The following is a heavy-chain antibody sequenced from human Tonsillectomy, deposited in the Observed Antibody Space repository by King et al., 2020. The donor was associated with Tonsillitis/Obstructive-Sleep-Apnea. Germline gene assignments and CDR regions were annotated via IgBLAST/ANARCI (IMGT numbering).Heavy chain of an antibody. J-gene: IGHJ6*03. V-gene: IGHV4-34*01. CDR1: GGSFSGYY. CDR2: INHSGST. Sequence: QVQLQQWGAGLLKPSKTLSLTCAISGGSFSGYYWSWIRQPPGKGLEWIGEINHSGSTNYNPSLKSRVTISVDTSKNQFSLKLSSVTAADTAVYYCARGYCSSPSCYPYYYYMDVWGKGTTVTVSS. D-gene: IGHD2-2*01. CDR3: ARGYCSSPSCYPYYYYMDV.